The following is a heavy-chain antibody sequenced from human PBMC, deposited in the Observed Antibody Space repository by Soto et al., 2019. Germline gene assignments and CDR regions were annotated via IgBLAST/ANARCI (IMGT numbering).Heavy chain of an antibody. V-gene: IGHV3-33*01. J-gene: IGHJ6*03. CDR3: ARDPFYGDYSYYYYYYMDV. D-gene: IGHD4-17*01. CDR1: GFTFSSYG. Sequence: QVQLVESGGGVVQPGRSLRLSCAASGFTFSSYGMHWVRQAPGKGLEWVAVIWYDGSNKYYADSVKGRFTISRDNSKNMLYQKMNSRRAEDTAVYYGARDPFYGDYSYYYYYYMDVWGKGTTVTVSS. CDR2: IWYDGSNK.